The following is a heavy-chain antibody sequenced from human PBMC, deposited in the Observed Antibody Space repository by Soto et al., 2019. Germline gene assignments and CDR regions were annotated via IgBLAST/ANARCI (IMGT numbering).Heavy chain of an antibody. CDR1: GFTFSTYA. CDR2: IHKTGTIT. CDR3: VRDLNYKFFFDL. V-gene: IGHV3-23*05. D-gene: IGHD3-10*01. Sequence: EGQVVESGGDLVQPGGSLTISCAASGFTFSTYAMSWVRQAPGKGLEWVSGIHKTGTITFYADSVKGRFTISRDNSKNTLYLHMRSLRDGDTAVYYCVRDLNYKFFFDLWGQGTLVTVSS. J-gene: IGHJ4*02.